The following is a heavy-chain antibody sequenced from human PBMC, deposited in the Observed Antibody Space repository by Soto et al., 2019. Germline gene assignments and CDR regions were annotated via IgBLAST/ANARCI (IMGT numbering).Heavy chain of an antibody. CDR1: GYTFTSYA. CDR2: SNAGNGNT. J-gene: IGHJ6*02. V-gene: IGHV1-3*02. Sequence: ASVKVSCKASGYTFTSYAMHWVRQAPGQRLEWMGWSNAGNGNTKYSQEFQGRVTMTRNTSISTAYMELSSLRSEDTAVYYCARRGATQYYYYGMDVWGQGTTVTVSS. CDR3: ARRGATQYYYYGMDV. D-gene: IGHD1-26*01.